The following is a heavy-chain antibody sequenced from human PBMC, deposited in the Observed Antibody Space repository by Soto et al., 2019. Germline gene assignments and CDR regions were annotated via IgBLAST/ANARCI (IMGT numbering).Heavy chain of an antibody. J-gene: IGHJ4*02. V-gene: IGHV3-23*01. Sequence: PGGSLRPSCAASVLSFSSLAITFVRQSPWTWLEWVSSISGRGVDTLYADSVKGRFTISRDNSRNTLDLQVNSLRAEDTAVYYCAKDQTDVNLFDYWGEGTLGTVAS. CDR2: ISGRGVDT. D-gene: IGHD1-1*01. CDR1: VLSFSSLA. CDR3: AKDQTDVNLFDY.